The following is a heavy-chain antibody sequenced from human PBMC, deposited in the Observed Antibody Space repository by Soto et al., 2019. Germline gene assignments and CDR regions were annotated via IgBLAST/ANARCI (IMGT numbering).Heavy chain of an antibody. Sequence: SSETLSLTCTVSGGSISSSSYYWGWIRQPPGKGLEWIGSIYYSGSTYYNPSLKSRVTISVDTSKNQFSLKLSSVTAADTAVYYCARQYDYGGYYFDYWGQGTLVTVSS. CDR1: GGSISSSSYY. D-gene: IGHD4-17*01. CDR2: IYYSGST. J-gene: IGHJ4*02. CDR3: ARQYDYGGYYFDY. V-gene: IGHV4-39*01.